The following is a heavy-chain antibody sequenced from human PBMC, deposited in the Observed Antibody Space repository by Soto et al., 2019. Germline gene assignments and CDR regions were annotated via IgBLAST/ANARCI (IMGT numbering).Heavy chain of an antibody. D-gene: IGHD3-10*01. J-gene: IGHJ3*02. Sequence: QVQLQESGPGLVKPSETLSLTCTVSGGSISSYYWSWIRQPPGKGLEWIWYIYYSGSTNYNPSLKSRVTLSVDTSKNQFSLKLSSVTAADTAVYYCARVWGGAFDIWGQGTMVTVSS. CDR1: GGSISSYY. CDR2: IYYSGST. CDR3: ARVWGGAFDI. V-gene: IGHV4-59*01.